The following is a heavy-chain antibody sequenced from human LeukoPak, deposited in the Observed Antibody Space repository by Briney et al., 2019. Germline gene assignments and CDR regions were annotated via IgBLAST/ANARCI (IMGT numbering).Heavy chain of an antibody. J-gene: IGHJ4*02. CDR1: GFTFSKYS. CDR3: ARDGRYYDSSGYYYYFDY. D-gene: IGHD3-22*01. V-gene: IGHV3-21*04. CDR2: ISSSSSYI. Sequence: KTGGSLRLSCAASGFTFSKYSMDWVRQAPGKGLEWVSSISSSSSYIYYADSVKGRFTISRDSAKNSLYLQMNSLRAEDTAVYYCARDGRYYDSSGYYYYFDYWGQGTLVTVSS.